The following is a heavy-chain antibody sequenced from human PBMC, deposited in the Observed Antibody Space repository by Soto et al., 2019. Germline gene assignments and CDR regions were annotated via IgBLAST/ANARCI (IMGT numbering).Heavy chain of an antibody. CDR1: GGTFSRYS. D-gene: IGHD2-2*01. Sequence: QVQLVQSGAEVKKPGSSVKVSCKASGGTFSRYSITWVRQAPGHGLEWIGRIFPIFGIASYAQKFQGRVTITADESTSTDYMELSSLRSDDTAVYYCAREDRDRETGLVPAAIDGMDVWGQGTTVTVSS. CDR3: AREDRDRETGLVPAAIDGMDV. J-gene: IGHJ6*02. V-gene: IGHV1-69*08. CDR2: IFPIFGIA.